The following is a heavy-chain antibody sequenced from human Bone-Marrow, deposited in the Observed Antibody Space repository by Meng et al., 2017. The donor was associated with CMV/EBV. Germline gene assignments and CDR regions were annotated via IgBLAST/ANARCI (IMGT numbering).Heavy chain of an antibody. J-gene: IGHJ5*02. V-gene: IGHV4-34*01. CDR2: INHSGST. CDR1: GGSFSGYY. CDR3: ARGLYDFRFDP. Sequence: GSLRLSCAVYGGSFSGYYWSWIRQPPGKGLEWIGEINHSGSTNYNPSLKSRVTISVDTSKNQFSLKLSSVTAADTAVYYCARGLYDFRFDPWGQGTLVTVSS. D-gene: IGHD3-3*01.